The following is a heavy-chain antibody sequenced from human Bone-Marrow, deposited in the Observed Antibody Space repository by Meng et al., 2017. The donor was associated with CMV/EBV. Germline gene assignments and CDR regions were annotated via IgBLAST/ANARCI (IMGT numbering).Heavy chain of an antibody. CDR1: GFTVSSNY. V-gene: IGHV3-7*01. J-gene: IGHJ4*02. Sequence: GESLKISCAASGFTVSSNYMSWVRQAPGRGLEWLANIKTDGSEKYSVASVRGRFTISRDNAKNSLSLQMTSLRVDDTAVYFCARWIDYDLWSGNSYYFDYWGPGTLVTVSS. CDR3: ARWIDYDLWSGNSYYFDY. CDR2: IKTDGSEK. D-gene: IGHD3-3*01.